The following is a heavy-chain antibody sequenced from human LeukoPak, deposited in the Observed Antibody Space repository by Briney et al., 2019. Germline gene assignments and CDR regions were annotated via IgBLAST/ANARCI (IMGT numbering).Heavy chain of an antibody. D-gene: IGHD2-21*01. CDR2: ISYDGSNK. CDR1: GFTFSSYA. CDR3: AKDSGPPAYCGGDCYSINYYYMDV. J-gene: IGHJ6*03. V-gene: IGHV3-30-3*01. Sequence: GGSLRLSCAASGFTFSSYAMHWVRQAPGKGLEWVAVISYDGSNKYYADSVKGRFTISRDNSKNTLYLQMNSLRAGDTAVYYCAKDSGPPAYCGGDCYSINYYYMDVWGKGTTVTVSS.